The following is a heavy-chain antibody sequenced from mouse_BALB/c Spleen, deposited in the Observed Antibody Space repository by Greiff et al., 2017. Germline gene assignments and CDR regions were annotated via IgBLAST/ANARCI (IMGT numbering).Heavy chain of an antibody. V-gene: IGHV1-67*01. Sequence: VKLQQSGPELVRPGVSVKISCKGSGYTFTDYAMHWVKQSHAKSLEWIGVISTYYGNTNYNQKFKGKATMTVDKSSSTAYMELARLTSEDSAIYYCARSEYGKEGIAMDYWGQGTSVTVSS. CDR1: GYTFTDYA. CDR3: ARSEYGKEGIAMDY. D-gene: IGHD2-10*02. J-gene: IGHJ4*01. CDR2: ISTYYGNT.